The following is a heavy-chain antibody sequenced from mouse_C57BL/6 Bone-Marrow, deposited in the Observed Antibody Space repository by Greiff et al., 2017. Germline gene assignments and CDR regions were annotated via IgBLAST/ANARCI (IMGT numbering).Heavy chain of an antibody. J-gene: IGHJ2*01. D-gene: IGHD1-1*01. V-gene: IGHV1-64*01. CDR1: GYTFTSYW. CDR3: ESITTVVEVDY. CDR2: IHPNSGST. Sequence: QVQLQQPGAELVKPGASVKLSCKASGYTFTSYWMHWVKQRPGQGLEWIGMIHPNSGSTNYNEKFKSKATLTVDKSSSTAYMQLSSLTSEDSAVYYCESITTVVEVDYWGQGTTLTVSS.